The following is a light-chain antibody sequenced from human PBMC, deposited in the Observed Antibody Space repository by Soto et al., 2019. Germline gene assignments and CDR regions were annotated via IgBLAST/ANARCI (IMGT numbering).Light chain of an antibody. V-gene: IGKV3-20*01. CDR1: QSVSSSY. Sequence: EIAMTQSPATLSVSPGERATLSCRASQSVSSSYLAWYQQKPGQAPRLLIYGASSRATGIPDRFSGSGSGTDFTLTISRLEPEDFAVYYCQQYGGSWTFGQGTKVDTK. J-gene: IGKJ1*01. CDR3: QQYGGSWT. CDR2: GAS.